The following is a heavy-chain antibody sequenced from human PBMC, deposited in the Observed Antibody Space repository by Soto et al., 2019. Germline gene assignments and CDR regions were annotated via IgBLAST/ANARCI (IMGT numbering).Heavy chain of an antibody. CDR1: GFTFSSYG. V-gene: IGHV3-30*03. J-gene: IGHJ4*02. CDR2: ISYDGSNK. Sequence: QVQLVESGGGVVQPGRSLRLSCAASGFTFSSYGMHWVRQAPGKGLEWVAVISYDGSNKYYADSVKGRFTISRDNSKKTLYLQMNSLRAEDTAVYYCASTTLGYCISTSCPPDYWGQGTLVTVSS. CDR3: ASTTLGYCISTSCPPDY. D-gene: IGHD2-2*01.